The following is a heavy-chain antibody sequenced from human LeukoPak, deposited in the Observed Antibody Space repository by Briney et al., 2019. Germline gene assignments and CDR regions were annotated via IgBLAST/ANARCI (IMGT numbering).Heavy chain of an antibody. CDR2: IRYDGSNK. D-gene: IGHD3-22*01. Sequence: PGGSLRLSCAASGFTFSSYGMHWVRQAPGKGLEWVAFIRYDGSNKYYADSVKGRFTISRDNSKKTLYLQMNSLRAEDTAVYYCAKGAYYYDSSGHDYWGQGTLVTVSS. CDR1: GFTFSSYG. V-gene: IGHV3-30*02. CDR3: AKGAYYYDSSGHDY. J-gene: IGHJ4*02.